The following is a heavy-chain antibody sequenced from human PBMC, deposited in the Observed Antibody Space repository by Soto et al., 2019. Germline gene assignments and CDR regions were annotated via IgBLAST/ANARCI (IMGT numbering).Heavy chain of an antibody. CDR3: AKKHSGSSLAY. J-gene: IGHJ4*02. CDR2: MNPHTGET. V-gene: IGHV1-8*02. D-gene: IGHD6-6*01. CDR1: GYNFISSE. Sequence: QVQLVQSGAEVKKPGASVKISCKTSGYNFISSEISWVRQAPGQGLELMGWMNPHTGETDATRKFQGRLTMTRNTSINTAYLELSSPTSEDTAVYYCAKKHSGSSLAYWGQGSLVTVSS.